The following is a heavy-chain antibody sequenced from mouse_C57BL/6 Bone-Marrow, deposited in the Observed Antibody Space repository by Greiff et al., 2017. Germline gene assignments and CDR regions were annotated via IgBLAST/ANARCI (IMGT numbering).Heavy chain of an antibody. D-gene: IGHD1-1*01. CDR3: ARIGYGSRAWFAY. Sequence: QVQLQQSGAELAKPGASVKLSCKASGYTFTSYWMHWVKQRPGQGLEWIGYINPSSGYTKYNQKFKDKATLTADKSSSTAYMQLSSLTYEDSAVXYCARIGYGSRAWFAYWGQGTLVTVSA. J-gene: IGHJ3*01. CDR2: INPSSGYT. CDR1: GYTFTSYW. V-gene: IGHV1-7*01.